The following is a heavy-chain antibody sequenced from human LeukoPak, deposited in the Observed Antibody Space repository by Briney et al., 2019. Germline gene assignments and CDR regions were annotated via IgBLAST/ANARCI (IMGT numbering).Heavy chain of an antibody. Sequence: GGSLLLSCAASGFTFSSYAMHWVRPAPGKGLEWVAVISYDGSNKYYADSVKGRFTISRDNSKNTLYLQMNSLRAEDTAVYYCARDNARGGTAARLHYWGQGTLVTVSS. D-gene: IGHD6-6*01. V-gene: IGHV3-30-3*01. CDR2: ISYDGSNK. CDR1: GFTFSSYA. CDR3: ARDNARGGTAARLHY. J-gene: IGHJ4*02.